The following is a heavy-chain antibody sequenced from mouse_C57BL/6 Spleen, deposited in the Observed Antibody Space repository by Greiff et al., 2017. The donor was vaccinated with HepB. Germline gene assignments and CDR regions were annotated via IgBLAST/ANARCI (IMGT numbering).Heavy chain of an antibody. CDR1: GFTFSDYY. Sequence: EVHLVESEGGLVQPGSSMKLSCTASGFTFSDYYMAWVRQVPEKGLEWVANINYDGSSTYYLDSLKSRFIISRDNAKNILYLQMSSLKSEDTATYYCARDLELYYGSSHWYFDVWGTGTTVTVSS. CDR3: ARDLELYYGSSHWYFDV. V-gene: IGHV5-16*01. J-gene: IGHJ1*03. CDR2: INYDGSST. D-gene: IGHD1-1*01.